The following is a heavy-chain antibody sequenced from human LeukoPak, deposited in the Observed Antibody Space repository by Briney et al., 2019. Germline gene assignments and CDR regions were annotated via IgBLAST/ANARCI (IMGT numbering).Heavy chain of an antibody. CDR1: GFTFSAYA. D-gene: IGHD4-17*01. CDR3: ARDPNGDYIGAFDM. Sequence: GGSLRLSCTASGFTFSAYAMMWVRQAPGKGPEWVSAIRGGGGSASYADSVKGRFTISRDNSKYTLFLQMNSLRAEDTAVYYCARDPNGDYIGAFDMWGPGTMVTVSS. V-gene: IGHV3-23*01. J-gene: IGHJ3*02. CDR2: IRGGGGSA.